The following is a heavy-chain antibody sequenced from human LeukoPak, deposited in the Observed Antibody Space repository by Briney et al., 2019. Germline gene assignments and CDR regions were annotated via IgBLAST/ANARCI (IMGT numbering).Heavy chain of an antibody. V-gene: IGHV3-53*01. CDR2: IYSTNTT. D-gene: IGHD3-22*01. CDR3: ARGVYYYDSSGYYWGDY. CDR1: GFTVSSNY. J-gene: IGHJ4*02. Sequence: GGSLRLSCAASGFTVSSNYMSWVRQAPGKGLEWVSVIYSTNTTYYADSVKGRFTLSRDNSKNTLYLQMNSLRAEDTAVYYCARGVYYYDSSGYYWGDYWGQGTLVTVSS.